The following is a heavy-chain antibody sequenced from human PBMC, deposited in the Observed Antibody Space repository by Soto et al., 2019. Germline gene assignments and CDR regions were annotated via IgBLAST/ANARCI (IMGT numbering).Heavy chain of an antibody. J-gene: IGHJ4*02. CDR1: GFTFSSYA. D-gene: IGHD6-19*01. CDR2: ISGSGGST. Sequence: GESLKISCAASGFTFSSYAMSWVRQAPGKGLEWVSAISGSGGSTYYADSVKGRFTISRDNSKNTLYLQMNSLRAEDTAVYYCAKDRRDSSGWYLDYWGQGTLVTVSS. V-gene: IGHV3-23*01. CDR3: AKDRRDSSGWYLDY.